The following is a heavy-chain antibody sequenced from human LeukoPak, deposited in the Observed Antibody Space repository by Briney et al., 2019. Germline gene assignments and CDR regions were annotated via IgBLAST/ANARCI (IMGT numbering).Heavy chain of an antibody. Sequence: SETLSLTCTVSGGSISNYYWSWIRQPPGKGLEWIGYIYYSGSTNYNPSLKSRITISVDTSKNQSSLRLSSVTAADTAVYYCARHSRLDKSSLSWADYWGQGTLVTVSS. J-gene: IGHJ4*02. CDR1: GGSISNYY. D-gene: IGHD2-2*03. CDR3: ARHSRLDKSSLSWADY. CDR2: IYYSGST. V-gene: IGHV4-59*08.